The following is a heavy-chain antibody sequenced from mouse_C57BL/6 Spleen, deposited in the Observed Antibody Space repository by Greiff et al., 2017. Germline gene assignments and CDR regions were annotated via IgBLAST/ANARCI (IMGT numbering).Heavy chain of an antibody. D-gene: IGHD1-1*01. CDR1: GYTFTDYN. J-gene: IGHJ4*01. CDR3: ARRGLLRYAMDY. Sequence: EVKLMESGPELVKPGASVKMSCKASGYTFTDYNMHWVKQSHGKSLEWIGYINPNNGGTSYNQKFKGKATLTVNKSSSTAYMELRSLTSEDSAVYYCARRGLLRYAMDYWGQGTSVTVSS. V-gene: IGHV1-22*01. CDR2: INPNNGGT.